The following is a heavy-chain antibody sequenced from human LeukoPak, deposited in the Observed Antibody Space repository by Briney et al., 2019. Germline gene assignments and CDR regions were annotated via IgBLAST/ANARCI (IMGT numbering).Heavy chain of an antibody. J-gene: IGHJ3*02. CDR1: GGSISSYY. Sequence: PSETLSLTCTVSGGSISSYYWSWIRQPPGKGLEWIGYIYYSGSTNYNPSLKSRVTISVDTSKNQFSLKLSSVTAADTAVYYCARRGMIVAFAIWGKATMVTVSS. CDR2: IYYSGST. D-gene: IGHD3-22*01. V-gene: IGHV4-59*08. CDR3: ARRGMIVAFAI.